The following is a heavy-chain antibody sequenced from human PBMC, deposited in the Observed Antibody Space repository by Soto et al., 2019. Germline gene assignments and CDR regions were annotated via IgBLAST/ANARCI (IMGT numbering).Heavy chain of an antibody. CDR1: GFTFSSYA. J-gene: IGHJ4*02. V-gene: IGHV3-23*01. Sequence: GGSLRLSCAASGFTFSSYAMSWVRQAPGKGLEWVSAISGSGGSTYYADSVKGRFTISRDNSKNTLYPQMNSLRADDTAVYYCARECVDTVTSITIPFDYWGQGALVTVSS. CDR2: ISGSGGST. CDR3: ARECVDTVTSITIPFDY. D-gene: IGHD5-12*01.